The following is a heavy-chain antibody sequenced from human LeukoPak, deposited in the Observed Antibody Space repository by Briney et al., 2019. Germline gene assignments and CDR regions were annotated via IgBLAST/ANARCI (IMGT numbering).Heavy chain of an antibody. V-gene: IGHV4-34*01. D-gene: IGHD3-3*01. Sequence: KPSETLSLTCAVYGGSFSNYHWSWIRQPPGKGLEWIGEINHSGSTNYNPSLKSRVTISVDTSKNQFSLKLSSATAADTAVYYCARDVPYYDFWSGSEFGYYYYYYMDVWGKGTTVTVSS. CDR1: GGSFSNYH. J-gene: IGHJ6*03. CDR2: INHSGST. CDR3: ARDVPYYDFWSGSEFGYYYYYYMDV.